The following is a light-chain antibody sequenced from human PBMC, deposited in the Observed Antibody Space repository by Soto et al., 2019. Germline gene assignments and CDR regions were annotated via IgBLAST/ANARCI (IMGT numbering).Light chain of an antibody. CDR2: DAS. CDR1: HSIRDC. CDR3: QQDDSYSLT. J-gene: IGKJ4*01. V-gene: IGKV1-5*01. Sequence: DIQMTQSPSTLSASVGDSLTITCRASHSIRDCLAWYQQKPGKAPHLLIYDASNLENGVTSRFSGSGSGTEYTCTISSLRPDDFATYYCQQDDSYSLTFGGGTMVEIK.